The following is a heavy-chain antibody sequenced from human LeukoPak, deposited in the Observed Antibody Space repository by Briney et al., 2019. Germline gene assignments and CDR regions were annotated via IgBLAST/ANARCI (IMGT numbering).Heavy chain of an antibody. CDR2: IYPGDSDT. D-gene: IGHD5/OR15-5a*01. CDR3: ARHVSPRSNFYYYGMDV. CDR1: GDSFTSYC. V-gene: IGHV5-51*01. J-gene: IGHJ6*02. Sequence: GEALKISCKGSGDSFTSYCIGWGRQMPGKGLEWMGSIYPGDSDTSYSPSFQGQVTISADKSISTAYLQWSSLKASDTAMYYCARHVSPRSNFYYYGMDVWGQGTTVTVSS.